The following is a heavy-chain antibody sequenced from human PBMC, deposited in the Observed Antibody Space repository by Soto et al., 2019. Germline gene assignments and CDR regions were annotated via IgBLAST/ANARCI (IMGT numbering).Heavy chain of an antibody. V-gene: IGHV3-7*01. J-gene: IGHJ4*02. CDR3: ARDIGFDYVN. CDR1: GFSVRSYW. CDR2: IKEDGSEI. Sequence: PGGSLRLSCAVSGFSVRSYWMSWVRQAPGKGLEWVASIKEDGSEIYYLHSVRGRFSISRDSAGNALHLTMNYLSAEDTGVYFCARDIGFDYVNWGQGTMGTVSS. D-gene: IGHD3-16*01.